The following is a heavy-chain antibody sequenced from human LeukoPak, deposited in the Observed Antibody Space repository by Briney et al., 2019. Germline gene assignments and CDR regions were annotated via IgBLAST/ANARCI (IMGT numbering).Heavy chain of an antibody. D-gene: IGHD6-13*01. CDR3: AKDGGAAGTFDY. V-gene: IGHV3-30*18. CDR2: ISSDGNSN. Sequence: GGSLRLSCAASGFIFSSYAMQWVRQAPGRGREGVAVISSDGNSNFYSNSVRGRFTISRDNSKNTVYLQMNTLKGEDTAVYYCAKDGGAAGTFDYWGQGTLVTVSS. J-gene: IGHJ4*02. CDR1: GFIFSSYA.